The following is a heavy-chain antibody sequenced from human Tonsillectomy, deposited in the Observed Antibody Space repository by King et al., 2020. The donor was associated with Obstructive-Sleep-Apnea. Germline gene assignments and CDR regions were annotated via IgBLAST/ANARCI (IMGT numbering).Heavy chain of an antibody. D-gene: IGHD6-19*01. J-gene: IGHJ3*02. V-gene: IGHV3-15*01. CDR3: TTVVSVAGTYGFDI. CDR1: GFTFSNAW. CDR2: IKSQSDGGTT. Sequence: VQLVESGGGLVKPGGSLRLSCAASGFTFSNAWMNWVRQAPGKGLEWVGRIKSQSDGGTTVDAAPVKERFSVSRDDSKKTIYLQMKSLKTEDTAVYYCTTVVSVAGTYGFDIWGQGTMVTVAS.